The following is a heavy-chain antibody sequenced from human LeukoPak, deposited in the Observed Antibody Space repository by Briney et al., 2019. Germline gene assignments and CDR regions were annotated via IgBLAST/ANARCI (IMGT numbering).Heavy chain of an antibody. J-gene: IGHJ5*02. D-gene: IGHD3-10*01. CDR1: GGSISSYY. Sequence: SETLSLTCSVSGGSISSYYWSWIRQPAGRGLEWIGRIYSSGTITYNPSLQSRVTMSVDTSKNEFSLKMSSVTAADTAVYYCTRDSGTTGEVKFDPWGQGTLVTVSS. CDR3: TRDSGTTGEVKFDP. CDR2: IYSSGTI. V-gene: IGHV4-4*07.